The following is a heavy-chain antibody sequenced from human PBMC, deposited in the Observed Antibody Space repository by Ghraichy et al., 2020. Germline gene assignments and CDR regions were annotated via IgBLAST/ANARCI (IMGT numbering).Heavy chain of an antibody. CDR1: GGSISSYY. V-gene: IGHV4-59*01. CDR3: ARVRGYIVVVPAADAPRNLPNAEKEYYYYGMDV. Sequence: SETLSLTCTVSGGSISSYYWSWIRQPPGKGLEWIGYIYYSGSTNYNPSLKSRVTISVDTSKNQFSLKLSSVTAADTAVFYCARVRGYIVVVPAADAPRNLPNAEKEYYYYGMDVWGQGTTVTVSS. J-gene: IGHJ6*02. D-gene: IGHD2-2*01. CDR2: IYYSGST.